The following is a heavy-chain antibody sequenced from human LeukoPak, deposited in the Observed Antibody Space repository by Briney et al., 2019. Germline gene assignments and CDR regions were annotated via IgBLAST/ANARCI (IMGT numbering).Heavy chain of an antibody. CDR2: LYYGENA. V-gene: IGHV4-39*01. Sequence: SETLSLTCTVSGDSISPISSSTYYWGWIRQAPGKGLEWIGSLYYGENAHYNPSLKSRVTISVDTSKNQFSLKLSSVTAADTAVYYCASQIAAAGTSDDYWGQGTLVTVSS. J-gene: IGHJ4*02. CDR3: ASQIAAAGTSDDY. CDR1: GDSISPISSSTYY. D-gene: IGHD6-13*01.